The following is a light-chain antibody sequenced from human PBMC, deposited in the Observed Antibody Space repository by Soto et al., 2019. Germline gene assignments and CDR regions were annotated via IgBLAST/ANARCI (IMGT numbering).Light chain of an antibody. V-gene: IGKV3-15*01. J-gene: IGKJ1*01. CDR1: QSVSSN. CDR2: GAT. Sequence: EIVMTQSPATLSVSPGERATLSCRASQSVSSNLAWYQQKPGQAPRLLIYGATTRATGIQARFSGSGSGTDFTLTISSLQSEDFAVYYCQQYNNWPPNTFGQGTKVEIK. CDR3: QQYNNWPPNT.